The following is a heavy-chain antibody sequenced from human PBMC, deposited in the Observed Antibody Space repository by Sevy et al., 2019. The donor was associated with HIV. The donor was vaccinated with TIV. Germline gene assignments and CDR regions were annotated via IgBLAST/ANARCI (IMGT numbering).Heavy chain of an antibody. CDR2: ISRNSFESYGGTT. J-gene: IGHJ4*02. V-gene: IGHV3-49*03. Sequence: GGSLRLSCTSSGFTFDDYAIIWFRQAPGKGLEWVAFISRNSFESYGGTTEYADSVKGRFTISRDDSKSIVDLQMNSVKVEDTAVYYCMSVLATVDSGGYYFDYWGQGVLVTVSS. CDR3: MSVLATVDSGGYYFDY. D-gene: IGHD1-26*01. CDR1: GFTFDDYA.